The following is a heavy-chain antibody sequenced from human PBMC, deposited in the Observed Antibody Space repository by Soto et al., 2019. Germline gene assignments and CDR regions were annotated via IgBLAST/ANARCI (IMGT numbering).Heavy chain of an antibody. Sequence: EVQLVESGGGLVQPGGSLRLSCPASGFNFSSYWTHWVRQVPGRGLVWVSRINSDGSRTSYADSVKGRFTISRDNAKNTLYLQMNSLRAEDTAVYYCARDFSSCSSARCYSYYYGMDVWGQGTTVTVSS. V-gene: IGHV3-74*01. CDR2: INSDGSRT. CDR3: ARDFSSCSSARCYSYYYGMDV. CDR1: GFNFSSYW. J-gene: IGHJ6*02. D-gene: IGHD2-2*01.